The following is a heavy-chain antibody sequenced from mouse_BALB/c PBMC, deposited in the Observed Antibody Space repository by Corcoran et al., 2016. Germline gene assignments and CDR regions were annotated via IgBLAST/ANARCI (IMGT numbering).Heavy chain of an antibody. CDR3: ARKGDGYLDY. CDR1: VYSFTGYY. Sequence: EDQLQQSGPERVKPGASVKISCKASVYSFTGYYMHLVKQSHVKSLEWIGRINPYNGATSYNQNFKDKASLTVDKSSSTAYMELHSLTSEDSAVYYCARKGDGYLDYWGQGTTLTVSS. V-gene: IGHV1-26*01. CDR2: INPYNGAT. J-gene: IGHJ2*01. D-gene: IGHD2-3*01.